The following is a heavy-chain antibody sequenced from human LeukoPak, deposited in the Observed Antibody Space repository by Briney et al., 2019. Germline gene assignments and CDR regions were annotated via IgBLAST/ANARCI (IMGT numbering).Heavy chain of an antibody. V-gene: IGHV4-59*12. D-gene: IGHD3-16*01. J-gene: IGHJ3*01. CDR2: IYYSGST. CDR1: GGSISSYY. Sequence: SETLSLTCTVSGGSISSYYWSWIRQPPGKGLEWIGYIYYSGSTNYNPSLKSRVTMSVDTSKNQFSLRLTSVTAADTAVYYCARAPSFPDAFAVGAQWTMVTVSS. CDR3: ARAPSFPDAFAV.